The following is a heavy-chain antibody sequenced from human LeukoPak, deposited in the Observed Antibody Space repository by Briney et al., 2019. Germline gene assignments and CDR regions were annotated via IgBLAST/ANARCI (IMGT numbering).Heavy chain of an antibody. CDR2: ITPNSGGI. D-gene: IGHD3-3*01. V-gene: IGHV1-2*02. CDR3: AGGRSPGFWDI. J-gene: IGHJ3*02. CDR1: GYTFTGYY. Sequence: ASVKVSCKASGYTFTGYYIDWVRQAPGQGLEWMGWITPNSGGIKYGQKFQGRVTMTRDTSISTAYMELSSLRSEDTAVYYCAGGRSPGFWDIWGQGTMVTVSS.